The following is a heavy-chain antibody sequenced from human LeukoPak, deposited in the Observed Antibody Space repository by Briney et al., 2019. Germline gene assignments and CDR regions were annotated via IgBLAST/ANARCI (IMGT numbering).Heavy chain of an antibody. CDR2: IIPIFGTA. Sequence: SVKVSCKASGGTFSSYAISWVRQAPGQGLEWMGGIIPIFGTANYAQKFQGRVTITADKSTSTAYMELSSLRSEDTAVYYCARHLWSENDAFDIWGQGTMVTVSS. D-gene: IGHD3-10*01. V-gene: IGHV1-69*06. CDR3: ARHLWSENDAFDI. CDR1: GGTFSSYA. J-gene: IGHJ3*02.